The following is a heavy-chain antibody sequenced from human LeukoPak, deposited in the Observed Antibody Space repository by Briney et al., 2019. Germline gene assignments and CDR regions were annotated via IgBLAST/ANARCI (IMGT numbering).Heavy chain of an antibody. CDR3: ANSSLSDCSRTSCTDY. J-gene: IGHJ4*02. D-gene: IGHD2-2*01. CDR2: INHSGST. Sequence: SETLSLTCAVYGGSFSGYYWSWIRQPPGKGLEWIGEINHSGSTNYNPSLKSRVTISVDTSKNQVSLKLSPVTAADTAVYYCANSSLSDCSRTSCTDYWGQGTLVTVSS. V-gene: IGHV4-34*01. CDR1: GGSFSGYY.